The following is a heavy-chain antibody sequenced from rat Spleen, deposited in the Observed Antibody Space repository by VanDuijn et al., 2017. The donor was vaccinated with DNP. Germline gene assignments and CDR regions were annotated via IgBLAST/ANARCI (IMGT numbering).Heavy chain of an antibody. CDR2: IIYDGGST. CDR3: ATEDYGYPFDY. Sequence: EVQLVESGGGLVQPGRSLKLSCAASGFIFSDYNMAWVRQAPKKGLEWVATIIYDGGSTYYRDSVKGRFTVSRDNAKSTLYLQMDSLRSEETATYYCATEDYGYPFDYWGQGVMVTVSS. V-gene: IGHV5S10*01. CDR1: GFIFSDYN. D-gene: IGHD1-7*01. J-gene: IGHJ2*01.